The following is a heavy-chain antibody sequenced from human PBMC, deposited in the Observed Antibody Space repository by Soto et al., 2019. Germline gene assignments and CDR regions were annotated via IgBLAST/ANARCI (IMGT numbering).Heavy chain of an antibody. D-gene: IGHD6-19*01. V-gene: IGHV3-23*01. Sequence: PGGSLRLSCAASGFTFSSYAMSWVRQAPGKGLEWVSAISGSGGSTYYADSVKGRFTISRDNSKNTLYLQMNSLRAEDTAVYYCAKSDGYSSGWYSAGPGPWGQGTLVTVSS. J-gene: IGHJ5*02. CDR1: GFTFSSYA. CDR3: AKSDGYSSGWYSAGPGP. CDR2: ISGSGGST.